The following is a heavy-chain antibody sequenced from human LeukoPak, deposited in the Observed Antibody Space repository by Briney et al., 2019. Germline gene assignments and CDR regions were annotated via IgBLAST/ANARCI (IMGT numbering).Heavy chain of an antibody. J-gene: IGHJ4*02. CDR2: IYYSGST. V-gene: IGHV4-59*01. Sequence: PSETLSLTCTVSGGSISSYYWSWIRQPPGEGLEWIGYIYYSGSTNYNPSLKSRVTISVDTSKNQFSLKLSSVTAADTAVYYCARGVPYYYDSSGYYRYYFDYWGQGTLVTVSS. CDR1: GGSISSYY. CDR3: ARGVPYYYDSSGYYRYYFDY. D-gene: IGHD3-22*01.